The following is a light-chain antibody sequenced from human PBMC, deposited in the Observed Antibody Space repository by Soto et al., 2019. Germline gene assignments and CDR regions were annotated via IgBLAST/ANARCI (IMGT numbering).Light chain of an antibody. V-gene: IGKV3-20*01. J-gene: IGKJ1*01. CDR3: QQYNNWPRT. Sequence: EVVLTQSAGTLSLTPGERATLSCRASQSVSSSYLAWYQQKPGQAPRLLIYGASSRAAGIPDRFSGSGSGTDFTLTISSLQSEDFAVYYCQQYNNWPRTFCQGTKVDI. CDR2: GAS. CDR1: QSVSSSY.